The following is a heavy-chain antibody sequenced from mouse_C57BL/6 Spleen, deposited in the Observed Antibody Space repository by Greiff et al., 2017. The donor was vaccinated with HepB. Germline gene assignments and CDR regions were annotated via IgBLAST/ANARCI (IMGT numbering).Heavy chain of an antibody. J-gene: IGHJ3*01. D-gene: IGHD2-1*01. CDR3: APSLSTMVSWFAY. V-gene: IGHV1-42*01. CDR1: GYSFTGYY. CDR2: INPSTGGT. Sequence: EVQLQQSGPELVKPGASVKISCKASGYSFTGYYMNWVKQSPEKSLEWIGEINPSTGGTTYNQKFKAKATLTVDKSSSTAYMQLKSLTSEDSAVYYCAPSLSTMVSWFAYWGQGTLVTVSA.